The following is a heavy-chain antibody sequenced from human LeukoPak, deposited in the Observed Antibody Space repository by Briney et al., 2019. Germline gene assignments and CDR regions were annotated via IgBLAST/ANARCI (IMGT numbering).Heavy chain of an antibody. CDR2: ISSSSSYI. D-gene: IGHD6-19*01. V-gene: IGHV3-21*01. CDR1: GFTFSSYS. J-gene: IGHJ4*02. Sequence: GGFLRLSCAASGFTFSSYSMNWVRQAPGKGLEWVSSISSSSSYIYYADSVKGRFTISRDNAKNSLYLQMNSLRAEDTAVYYCARDIGRLVSGYYFDYWGQGTLVTVSS. CDR3: ARDIGRLVSGYYFDY.